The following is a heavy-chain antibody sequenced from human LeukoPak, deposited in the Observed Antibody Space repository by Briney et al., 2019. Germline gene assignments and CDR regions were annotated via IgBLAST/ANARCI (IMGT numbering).Heavy chain of an antibody. CDR1: GFTFSSYS. CDR3: AKVGSGWYGVDY. CDR2: ISSSSSYI. J-gene: IGHJ4*02. D-gene: IGHD6-19*01. Sequence: PGGSLRLSCAASGFTFSSYSMNWVRQAPGKGLEWVSSISSSSSYIYYADSVKGRFTISRDNAKNSLYLQMNSLRAEDTAVYYCAKVGSGWYGVDYWGQGTLVTVSS. V-gene: IGHV3-21*01.